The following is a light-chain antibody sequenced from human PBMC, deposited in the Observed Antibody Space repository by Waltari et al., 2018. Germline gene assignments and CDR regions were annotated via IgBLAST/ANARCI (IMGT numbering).Light chain of an antibody. CDR1: SSNIGAGSG. V-gene: IGLV1-40*01. Sequence: QSVLTQPPSVSGAPGQRVTISCTGSSSNIGAGSGVHWYQQLPGTAPKLLICGNNSRPSGVPDRFSGSKSGTSASLAITGLQAEDEADYYCQSYDSSLSGVLFGGGTKLTVL. J-gene: IGLJ2*01. CDR3: QSYDSSLSGVL. CDR2: GNN.